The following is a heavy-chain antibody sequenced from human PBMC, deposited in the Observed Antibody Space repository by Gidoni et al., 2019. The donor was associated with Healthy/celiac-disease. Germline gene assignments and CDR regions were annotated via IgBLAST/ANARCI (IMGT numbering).Heavy chain of an antibody. CDR2: INAGNGNT. Sequence: QVQLVQSGAEEKKPGASVKVSCKASGYTFTSYAMHWVRQAPGQRLEWMGWINAGNGNTKYSQKFQGRVTITRDTSASTAYMELSSLRSEDTAVYYCARGGRITIFGVVQGAFDIWGQGTMVTVSS. D-gene: IGHD3-3*01. V-gene: IGHV1-3*05. CDR3: ARGGRITIFGVVQGAFDI. CDR1: GYTFTSYA. J-gene: IGHJ3*02.